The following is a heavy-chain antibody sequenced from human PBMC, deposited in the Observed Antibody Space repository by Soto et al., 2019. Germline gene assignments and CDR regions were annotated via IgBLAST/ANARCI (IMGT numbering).Heavy chain of an antibody. CDR1: GFTFSSYA. D-gene: IGHD6-13*01. CDR3: AKISRQLVPRVY. Sequence: PGGSLRLSCAASGFTFSSYAMTWVRQAPGKGLEWVSAISGGSGGYTYYADSVKGRFTISRDNSKNTLYLQMNSLRAEDTAVYYCAKISRQLVPRVYWGQGTLVTASS. CDR2: ISGGSGGYT. V-gene: IGHV3-23*01. J-gene: IGHJ4*02.